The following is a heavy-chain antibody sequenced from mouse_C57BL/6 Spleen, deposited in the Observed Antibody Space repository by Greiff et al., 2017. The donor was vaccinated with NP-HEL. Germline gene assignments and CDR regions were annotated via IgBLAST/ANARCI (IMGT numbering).Heavy chain of an antibody. CDR1: GYTFTSYW. CDR3: ATTAQVTWYVDV. Sequence: VQLQQSGAELVMPGASVKLSCKASGYTFTSYWMHWVKQRPGQGLEWIGEIDPSDSYTNYNQKFKGKSTLTVDKSSSTAYRQLSSLTSEDSAVYYCATTAQVTWYVDVWGTGTTVTVSS. D-gene: IGHD3-2*02. V-gene: IGHV1-69*01. CDR2: IDPSDSYT. J-gene: IGHJ1*03.